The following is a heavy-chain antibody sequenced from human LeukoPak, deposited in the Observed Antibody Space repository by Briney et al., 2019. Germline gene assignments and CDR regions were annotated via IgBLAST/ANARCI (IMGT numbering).Heavy chain of an antibody. V-gene: IGHV3-7*05. Sequence: GGSLRLSCAASGFTFSGYWMSWVRQAPGKGLEWVAKIKQDGSEKYYVDSVKGRFTISRDNAKNSLYLQMNSLRAEDTAVYYCAKDFGATVTTPHDYWGQGTLVTVSS. J-gene: IGHJ4*02. D-gene: IGHD4-17*01. CDR2: IKQDGSEK. CDR3: AKDFGATVTTPHDY. CDR1: GFTFSGYW.